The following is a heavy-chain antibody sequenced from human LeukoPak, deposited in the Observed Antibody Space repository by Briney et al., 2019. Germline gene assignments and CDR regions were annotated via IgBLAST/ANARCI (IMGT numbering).Heavy chain of an antibody. V-gene: IGHV3-23*01. CDR3: AKVDATIAGALDY. D-gene: IGHD5-12*01. CDR2: MGGGYT. Sequence: GGSLRLSCAASGFTFSSYGMSWVRQAPGKGLEWVSAMGGGYTYYADSVKGRFTISRDNSKNTLYLQMNSLRAEDTAVYYCAKVDATIAGALDYWGQGTLVTVSS. CDR1: GFTFSSYG. J-gene: IGHJ4*02.